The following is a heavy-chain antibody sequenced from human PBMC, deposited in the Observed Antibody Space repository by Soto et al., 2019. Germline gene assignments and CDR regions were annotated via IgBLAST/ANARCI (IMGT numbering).Heavy chain of an antibody. J-gene: IGHJ5*02. CDR1: GYAFTSYD. CDR3: ARLKQDYAVA. D-gene: IGHD3-16*01. Sequence: GASVKISCKASGYAFTSYDMNWVRLATGQGLEWMGWMNPNSGNTAYAQKFQGRVTMTRNTSISTAYMELSSLRSEDTAVYYCARLKQDYAVAWGQGTLVTVSS. V-gene: IGHV1-8*01. CDR2: MNPNSGNT.